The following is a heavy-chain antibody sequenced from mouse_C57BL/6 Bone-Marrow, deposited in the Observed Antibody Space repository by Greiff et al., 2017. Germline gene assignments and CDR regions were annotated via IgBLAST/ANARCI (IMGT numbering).Heavy chain of an antibody. J-gene: IGHJ2*01. CDR1: GYAFSSSW. Sequence: QVQLKESGPELVKPGASVKISCKASGYAFSSSWMNWVKQRPGKGLEWIGRIYPGDGDTNYNGKFKGKATLTADKSSSTAYMQLSSLTSEDSAVYFCARMGGSDYWGQGTTLTVSS. V-gene: IGHV1-82*01. CDR3: ARMGGSDY. CDR2: IYPGDGDT.